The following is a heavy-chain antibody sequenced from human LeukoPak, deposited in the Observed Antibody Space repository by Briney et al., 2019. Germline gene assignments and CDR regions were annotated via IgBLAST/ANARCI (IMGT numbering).Heavy chain of an antibody. CDR2: ISSSSSYI. J-gene: IGHJ4*02. Sequence: GGSLRLSCAASGFTFSSYSMNWVRQAPGKGLEWVSSISSSSSYIYYADSVKGRFTISRDNSKNTLYLQMNSLRAEDTAVYYCARDGLTMVRGVIAGGYFDYWGQGTLVTVSS. CDR1: GFTFSSYS. CDR3: ARDGLTMVRGVIAGGYFDY. V-gene: IGHV3-21*01. D-gene: IGHD3-10*01.